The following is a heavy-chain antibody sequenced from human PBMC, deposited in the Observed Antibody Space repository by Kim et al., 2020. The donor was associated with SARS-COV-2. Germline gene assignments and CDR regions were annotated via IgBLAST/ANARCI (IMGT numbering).Heavy chain of an antibody. J-gene: IGHJ4*02. D-gene: IGHD3-3*01. CDR1: GFTFSSYA. Sequence: GGSLRLSCAASGFTFSSYAMHWVRQAPGKGLEWVAVISYDGSNKYYADSVKGRFTISRDNSKNTLYLQMNSLRAEDTAVYYCARGFNYDFWSGYLFGFDYWGQGTLVTVSS. V-gene: IGHV3-30-3*01. CDR2: ISYDGSNK. CDR3: ARGFNYDFWSGYLFGFDY.